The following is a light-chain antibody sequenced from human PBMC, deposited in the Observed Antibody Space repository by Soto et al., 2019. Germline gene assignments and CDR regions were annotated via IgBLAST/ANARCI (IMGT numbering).Light chain of an antibody. V-gene: IGKV1-5*01. CDR3: QQYSSYPYT. CDR2: AAS. CDR1: QTLSSW. Sequence: DIQMTQSPSTLSAAVGDRVTITCRASQTLSSWLAWYQQKPGKAPKLLIYAASSLESGVPSRFGGSGSGTEFTLTISSLHPDDFATYYCQQYSSYPYTFGQGTKLEIK. J-gene: IGKJ2*01.